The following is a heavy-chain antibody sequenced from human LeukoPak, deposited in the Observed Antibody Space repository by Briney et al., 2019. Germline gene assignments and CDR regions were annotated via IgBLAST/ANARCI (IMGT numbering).Heavy chain of an antibody. J-gene: IGHJ3*02. CDR2: MNPNSDNT. CDR1: GYTFTSYD. D-gene: IGHD2-15*01. Sequence: GASVKVSCKASGYTFTSYDINWVRQATGQGLEWTGWMNPNSDNTGYAQKFQGRVTMTRNTSISTAYMELSSLRFEDTAVYYCARVRGYCSGGSCYFDAFDIWGQGTMVTVSS. V-gene: IGHV1-8*01. CDR3: ARVRGYCSGGSCYFDAFDI.